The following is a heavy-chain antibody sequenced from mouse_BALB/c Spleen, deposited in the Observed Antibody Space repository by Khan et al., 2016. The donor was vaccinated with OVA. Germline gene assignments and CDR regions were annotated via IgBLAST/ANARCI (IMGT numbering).Heavy chain of an antibody. CDR3: TRGYYGDPFAY. J-gene: IGHJ3*01. D-gene: IGHD2-13*01. CDR1: GFTFSDYY. CDR2: ISDGGSYT. Sequence: EVELVESGGGLVKPGGSLKLSCEASGFTFSDYYMYWVRQTPEKSLEWVATISDGGSYTYYPDMLKGRVTISRDDVKNNLYRRMSRLKSEDTAMYFCTRGYYGDPFAYWGQGTLVTVSA. V-gene: IGHV5-4*02.